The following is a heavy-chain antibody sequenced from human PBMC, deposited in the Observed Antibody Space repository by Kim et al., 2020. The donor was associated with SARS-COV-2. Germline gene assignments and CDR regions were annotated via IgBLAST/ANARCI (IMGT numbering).Heavy chain of an antibody. Sequence: GGSLRLSCAASGFTVSSNYMSWVRQAPGKGLEWVSVIYSGGSTYYADSVKGRFTISRDNSKNTLYLQMNSLRAEDTAVYYCARQLWLRSYFDYWGQGTLVTVSS. CDR1: GFTVSSNY. CDR2: IYSGGST. CDR3: ARQLWLRSYFDY. V-gene: IGHV3-53*01. D-gene: IGHD5-18*01. J-gene: IGHJ4*02.